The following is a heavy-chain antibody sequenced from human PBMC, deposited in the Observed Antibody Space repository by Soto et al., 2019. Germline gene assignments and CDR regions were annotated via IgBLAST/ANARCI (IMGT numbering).Heavy chain of an antibody. V-gene: IGHV4-34*01. J-gene: IGHJ4*02. CDR2: INHSGST. D-gene: IGHD6-13*01. Sequence: SETLSLTCAVYGESFSGYYWSWICQPPGKGLQWIGQINHSGSTNYNPSLRSRVTISVDTSMNQFSLNLNSVTAEDTAVYYCARAPAYDIAAGRTLGTIDYWGQGTLATVS. CDR1: GESFSGYY. CDR3: ARAPAYDIAAGRTLGTIDY.